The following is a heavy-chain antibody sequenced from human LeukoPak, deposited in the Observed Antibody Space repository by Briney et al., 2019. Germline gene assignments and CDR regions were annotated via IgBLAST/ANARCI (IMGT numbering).Heavy chain of an antibody. D-gene: IGHD4/OR15-4a*01. CDR3: ARRDYAAWFDP. CDR1: GDSITSGAFY. Sequence: SEALSFTCNVSGDSITSGAFYWAWIRQSPGKGLEWIGNVYYSGSTQYNPSLRGRVSISMDKTKNQFSLNLNSVSVTDTAIYYCARRDYAAWFDPWGQGTLVTVSS. V-gene: IGHV4-39*01. J-gene: IGHJ5*02. CDR2: VYYSGST.